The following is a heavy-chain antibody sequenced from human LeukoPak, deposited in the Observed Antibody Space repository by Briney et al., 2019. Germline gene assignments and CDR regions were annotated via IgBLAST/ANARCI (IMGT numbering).Heavy chain of an antibody. J-gene: IGHJ4*02. D-gene: IGHD5-18*01. CDR3: AREERVAGYSSSVFYY. V-gene: IGHV3-30*03. Sequence: PGGSLRLSCAASGFTFSNYGIHWVRQAPGKGLEWVAVIAYDATNKYYTDSVKGRFTISRDNSKNTLYLQMNSLRAEDTAVYYCAREERVAGYSSSVFYYWGRGTLVTVSS. CDR2: IAYDATNK. CDR1: GFTFSNYG.